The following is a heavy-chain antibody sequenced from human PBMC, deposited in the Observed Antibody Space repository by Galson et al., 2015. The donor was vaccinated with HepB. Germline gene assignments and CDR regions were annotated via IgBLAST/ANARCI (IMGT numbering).Heavy chain of an antibody. CDR3: ARGSVTYNYWSAYHSANEFPLDY. D-gene: IGHD3-3*01. J-gene: IGHJ4*02. Sequence: ETLSLTCIVSGDSISSYYWSWIRQPPGRGLEWIGYVYVGGSTNYNPSLKSRVTIFDDTSKNQFSLKLSSVTAADTAVYYCARGSVTYNYWSAYHSANEFPLDYWGQGTLVTVSA. CDR1: GDSISSYY. V-gene: IGHV4-59*01. CDR2: VYVGGST.